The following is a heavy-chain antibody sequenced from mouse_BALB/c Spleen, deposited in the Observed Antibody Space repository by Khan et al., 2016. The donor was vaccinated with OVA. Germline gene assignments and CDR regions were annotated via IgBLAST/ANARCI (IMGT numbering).Heavy chain of an antibody. J-gene: IGHJ3*01. Sequence: VQLVESGPGLVQPSQGLSITCTVSGFSLTSYGVHWVRQSPGKGLEWLGVIWSGGSTDYSAAFISRLSITKDNSKSQVFFKMNSLQANDTAIYYCARNYDYDEGLAYWGQGTLVTVSA. CDR1: GFSLTSYG. CDR2: IWSGGST. D-gene: IGHD2-4*01. V-gene: IGHV2-2*02. CDR3: ARNYDYDEGLAY.